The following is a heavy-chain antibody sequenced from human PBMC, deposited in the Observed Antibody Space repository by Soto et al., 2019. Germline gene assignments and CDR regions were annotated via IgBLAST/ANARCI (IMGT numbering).Heavy chain of an antibody. D-gene: IGHD5-12*01. CDR1: GGTFSSCA. J-gene: IGHJ6*02. CDR3: ARDARMVATNYYYYYGMDV. CDR2: IIPIFGTA. Sequence: SVKVSCKASGGTFSSCAISWVRQAPGQGLEWMGGIIPIFGTANYAQKFQGRVTITADESTSTAYMELSSLRSEDTAVYYCARDARMVATNYYYYYGMDVWGQGTTVTVSS. V-gene: IGHV1-69*13.